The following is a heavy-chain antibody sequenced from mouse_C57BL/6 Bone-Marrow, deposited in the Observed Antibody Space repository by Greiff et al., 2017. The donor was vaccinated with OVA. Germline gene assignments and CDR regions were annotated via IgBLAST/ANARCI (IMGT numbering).Heavy chain of an antibody. V-gene: IGHV5-9*01. CDR1: GFTFSSYT. D-gene: IGHD1-1*01. CDR2: ISGGGGNT. J-gene: IGHJ1*03. Sequence: EVQRVESGGGLVKPGGSLKLSCAASGFTFSSYTMSWVRQTPEKRLEWVATISGGGGNTYYPDNAKNTLYLQMSSLRSEDTALYYCARRDYGSSYYWYFDVWGTGTTVTVSS. CDR3: ARRDYGSSYYWYFDV.